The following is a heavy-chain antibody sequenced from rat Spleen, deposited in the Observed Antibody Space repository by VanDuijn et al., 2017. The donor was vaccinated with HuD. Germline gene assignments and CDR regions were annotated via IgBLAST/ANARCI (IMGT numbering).Heavy chain of an antibody. D-gene: IGHD1-9*01. J-gene: IGHJ4*01. CDR3: TRLGDTHYGYNPLDA. Sequence: EVLLVESGGGLVLPGRSLKLSCAASGFSFSNHYMAWVRQAPKKGLEWVATISTSCSKTFYPDSGKGRFTISRDNAKRRLYLQISSLKTEDTATYYCTRLGDTHYGYNPLDAWGQGASVTVSS. CDR1: GFSFSNHY. CDR2: ISTSCSKT. V-gene: IGHV5-25*01.